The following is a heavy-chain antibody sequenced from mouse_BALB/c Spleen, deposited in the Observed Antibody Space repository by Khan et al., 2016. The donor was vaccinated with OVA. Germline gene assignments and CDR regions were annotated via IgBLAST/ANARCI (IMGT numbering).Heavy chain of an antibody. V-gene: IGHV5-12-2*01. CDR2: ISIGGGST. CDR1: GFTFSSYI. Sequence: EVQLVESGGGLVQPGGSLKLSCAASGFTFSSYIMSWVRQTPEKRLEWVAYISIGGGSTYYQDTVKGRFTISRDNAKNNLYLQLNSLKSEDTTMYCCVRHSDYCNPLAYWGQGTPVTVSA. D-gene: IGHD2-1*01. CDR3: VRHSDYCNPLAY. J-gene: IGHJ3*01.